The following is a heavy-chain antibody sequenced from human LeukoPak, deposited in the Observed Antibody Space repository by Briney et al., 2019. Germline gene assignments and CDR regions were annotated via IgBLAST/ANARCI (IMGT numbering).Heavy chain of an antibody. D-gene: IGHD5-18*01. Sequence: GSSVKVSCKASGCTFTSYAISWVRQAPGQGLEWMGGTIPIFGTANYAQKFQGRVTITTDESTSTAYMELSSLRSEDTAVYYCARGRYSDTAMDPVFDYWGQGTLVTVSS. CDR3: ARGRYSDTAMDPVFDY. CDR2: TIPIFGTA. CDR1: GCTFTSYA. V-gene: IGHV1-69*05. J-gene: IGHJ4*02.